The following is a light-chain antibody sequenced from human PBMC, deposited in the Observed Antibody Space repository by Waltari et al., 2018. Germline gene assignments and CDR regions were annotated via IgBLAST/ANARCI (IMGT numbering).Light chain of an antibody. J-gene: IGLJ1*01. CDR2: DVS. CDR1: SSDVGGYNF. CDR3: SSYTSSDTPV. Sequence: QSALTQPASVSGSPGQSITISCTGTSSDVGGYNFVSWYQQHPDKAPKLMIYDVSNRPSGVSNRFSGSKSGNTASLTISGLQAEDEADYYCSSYTSSDTPVFGTGTKVTVV. V-gene: IGLV2-14*01.